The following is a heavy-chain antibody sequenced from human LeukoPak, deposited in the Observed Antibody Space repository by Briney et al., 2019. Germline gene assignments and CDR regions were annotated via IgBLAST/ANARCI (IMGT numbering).Heavy chain of an antibody. CDR1: GFVFHDFA. Sequence: GGSLRLSCAASGFVFHDFAMHWVRHSPGKRLGWVARLSRNSDIILYANSVKGRFTISRDNDRDSLYMEMNSLRREDTALYYCVKSGGYYYMDAWGKGTTVTVSS. D-gene: IGHD2-15*01. CDR2: LSRNSDII. J-gene: IGHJ6*03. V-gene: IGHV3-9*01. CDR3: VKSGGYYYMDA.